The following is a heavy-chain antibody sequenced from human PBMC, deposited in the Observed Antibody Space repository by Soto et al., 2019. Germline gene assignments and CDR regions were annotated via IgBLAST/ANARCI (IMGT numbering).Heavy chain of an antibody. D-gene: IGHD5-12*01. CDR1: GDNFAGYW. Sequence: GESLKISCQGSGDNFAGYWIGWVRQMPGKGLEWLGIIFPGDSDTKYSPSFQGQVIISADKSIRTAYLQWSSLKASDTAIYYCARQSGMDVWGQGTTVTVSS. CDR3: ARQSGMDV. CDR2: IFPGDSDT. V-gene: IGHV5-51*01. J-gene: IGHJ6*02.